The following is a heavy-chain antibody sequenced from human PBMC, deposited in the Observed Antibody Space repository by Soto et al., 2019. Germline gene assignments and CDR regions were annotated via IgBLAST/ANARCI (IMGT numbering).Heavy chain of an antibody. CDR1: GFTFSSYA. J-gene: IGHJ4*02. CDR2: ISGSGVST. V-gene: IGHV3-23*01. CDR3: ARVRNYYDRNYFDY. Sequence: PGGSLRLSCSASGFTFSSYAMSWVRQAPGKGLEWVSAISGSGVSTYYADSVKGRFTISRDNSKNTLYLQMNSLRAEDTAVYYCARVRNYYDRNYFDYWGQGTLVTVSS. D-gene: IGHD3-22*01.